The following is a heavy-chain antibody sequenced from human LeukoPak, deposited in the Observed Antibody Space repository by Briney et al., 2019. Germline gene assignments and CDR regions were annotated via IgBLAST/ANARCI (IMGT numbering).Heavy chain of an antibody. V-gene: IGHV3-21*01. Sequence: PGGSLRLSCAASGFTFSSYSMNWVRQAPGKGLEWVSSISSSSSYIYYADSVKGRFTISRDNAKNSLYLQMNSLRAEDTAVYFGPRDSGSNDPFLRWGQGTLVTVSS. CDR3: PRDSGSNDPFLR. J-gene: IGHJ4*02. D-gene: IGHD1-26*01. CDR2: ISSSSSYI. CDR1: GFTFSSYS.